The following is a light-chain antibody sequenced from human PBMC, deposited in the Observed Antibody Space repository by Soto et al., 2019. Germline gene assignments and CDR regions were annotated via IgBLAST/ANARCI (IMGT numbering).Light chain of an antibody. V-gene: IGLV1-51*01. CDR3: GTWDSSLSVWV. J-gene: IGLJ3*02. Sequence: QSVLTQPPSVSVAPGQKVTISCSGSSSNIGNNYVSWYQQFPGTAPKLLIYDNNKRPSGIPDRFSGSKSGTSATLGITGLQTGDEADYYCGTWDSSLSVWVFGGGTKMTVL. CDR1: SSNIGNNY. CDR2: DNN.